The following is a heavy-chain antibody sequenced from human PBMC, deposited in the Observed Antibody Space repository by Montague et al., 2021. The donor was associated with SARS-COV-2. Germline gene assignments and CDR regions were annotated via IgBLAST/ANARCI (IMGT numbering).Heavy chain of an antibody. D-gene: IGHD1-26*01. Sequence: SETLSLTCIVSGGSIRSYYWSWIRRTPGKGLEWIGYIYYDGSTNYNPSLKSRVTMSVDSPKNQFSLRLSSVTAADTAVYYCARYGSYFEHWGQGTLGTVSS. CDR3: ARYGSYFEH. V-gene: IGHV4-59*03. J-gene: IGHJ4*02. CDR1: GGSIRSYY. CDR2: IYYDGST.